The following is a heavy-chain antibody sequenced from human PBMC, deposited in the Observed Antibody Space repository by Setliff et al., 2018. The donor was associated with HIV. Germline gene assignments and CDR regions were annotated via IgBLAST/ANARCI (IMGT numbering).Heavy chain of an antibody. CDR2: IYPSNGDT. Sequence: ASVKVSCKASGYAFISNYIHWVRQAPGQGLEWMALIYPSNGDTTYAQSFQGRVTMTLDTSTSTVYMELSSLKSDDTAVYYCAKPTLEWSPNWFDTWGQGTLVTVSS. V-gene: IGHV1-46*01. D-gene: IGHD3-3*01. CDR1: GYAFISNY. J-gene: IGHJ5*02. CDR3: AKPTLEWSPNWFDT.